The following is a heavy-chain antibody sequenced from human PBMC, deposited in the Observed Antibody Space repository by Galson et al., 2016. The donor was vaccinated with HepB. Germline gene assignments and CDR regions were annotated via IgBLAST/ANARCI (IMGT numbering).Heavy chain of an antibody. D-gene: IGHD5-18*01. Sequence: SVKVSCKASGGTFSKYAINWVRQAPGQGLEWMGGIVPMFGTTKYAQHFQDRVTITADEPTSTAYMQLSSLKSDDTAMYYCARESMDTAMITPSTFAFWGQGTLGTVSS. CDR2: IVPMFGTT. J-gene: IGHJ4*02. CDR3: ARESMDTAMITPSTFAF. CDR1: GGTFSKYA. V-gene: IGHV1-69*13.